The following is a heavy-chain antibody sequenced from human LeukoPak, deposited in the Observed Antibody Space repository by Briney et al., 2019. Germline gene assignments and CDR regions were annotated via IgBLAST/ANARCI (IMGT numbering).Heavy chain of an antibody. Sequence: GGSLRLSCTASGFTFSDNYMTWVRQAPGKGLEWVSIIYRGGSAYYAESVKGRFTISRDNSKNTLYLQMNNLRAEDTAVYHCARDTYYYDSSGFYINDAFDFWGQGTMVTVSS. J-gene: IGHJ3*01. CDR2: IYRGGSA. D-gene: IGHD3-22*01. CDR3: ARDTYYYDSSGFYINDAFDF. CDR1: GFTFSDNY. V-gene: IGHV3-53*01.